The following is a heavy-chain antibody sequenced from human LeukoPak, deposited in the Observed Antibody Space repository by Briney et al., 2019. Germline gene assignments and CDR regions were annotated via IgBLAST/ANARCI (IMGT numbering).Heavy chain of an antibody. CDR3: AKAEKSGSYFDY. CDR1: GLTFSSYG. Sequence: PGGSLRLSCAASGLTFSSYGMSWVRQAPGKGLEWVSAISGSGGSTYYADSVKGRFTISRDNSKNTLYLQMNSLRAEDTAVYYCAKAEKSGSYFDYWGQGTLVTVSS. D-gene: IGHD1-26*01. V-gene: IGHV3-23*01. CDR2: ISGSGGST. J-gene: IGHJ4*02.